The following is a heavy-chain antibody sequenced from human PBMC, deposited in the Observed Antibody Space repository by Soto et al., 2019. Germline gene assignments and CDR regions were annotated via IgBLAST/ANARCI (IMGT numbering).Heavy chain of an antibody. J-gene: IGHJ5*02. V-gene: IGHV1-8*01. Sequence: ASVKVSCKASGYTFTSYDINWVRQATGQGLEWMGWMNPNSGNTGYAQKFKGSVTMTRNTSISTAYRELSSLRSEDTAVYYCARGKGSSWHNWFDPWGQGTLVTVSS. D-gene: IGHD6-13*01. CDR2: MNPNSGNT. CDR1: GYTFTSYD. CDR3: ARGKGSSWHNWFDP.